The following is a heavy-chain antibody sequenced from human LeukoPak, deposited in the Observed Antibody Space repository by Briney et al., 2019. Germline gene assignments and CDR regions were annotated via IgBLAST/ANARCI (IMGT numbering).Heavy chain of an antibody. D-gene: IGHD3-10*01. CDR2: IYYSGST. V-gene: IGHV4-59*01. CDR1: GGSISSYY. J-gene: IGHJ3*02. Sequence: SETLSLTCTVSGGSISSYYWSWIRQPPGKGLEWIGYIYYSGSTNYNPSLKSRVTISVDTSKNQFSLKLSSVTAADTAVYYCARDRAASGESDAFDIWGQGTMVTVSS. CDR3: ARDRAASGESDAFDI.